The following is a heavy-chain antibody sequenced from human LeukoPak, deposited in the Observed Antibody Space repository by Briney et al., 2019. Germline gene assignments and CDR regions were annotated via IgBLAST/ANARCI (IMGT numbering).Heavy chain of an antibody. CDR2: ISSSSSYI. V-gene: IGHV3-21*01. CDR1: AFTFRSYS. J-gene: IGHJ3*02. Sequence: PGGSLRLSCAASAFTFRSYSMNWVRQAPGKGLAWVSSISSSSSYIYYAHSVKGRFTISRDNAKNSLYLQMNSLRAEGTALYYCVREGLDTWGAFDIWGQGTMVTVSS. D-gene: IGHD7-27*01. CDR3: VREGLDTWGAFDI.